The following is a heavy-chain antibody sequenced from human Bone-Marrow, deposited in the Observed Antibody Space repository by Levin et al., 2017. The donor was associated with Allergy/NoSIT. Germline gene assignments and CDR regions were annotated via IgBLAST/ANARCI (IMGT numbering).Heavy chain of an antibody. J-gene: IGHJ4*02. CDR3: AGYDTSGYHSPFDY. Sequence: LSLTCEASGLLFSNYAMNWVRQAPGKGLEWVSQISGSGSNTHYADSVRGRFTFSRDNSNNTVYLQMNSLRADDTAVYYCAGYDTSGYHSPFDYWGQGTLVTVSS. CDR1: GLLFSNYA. V-gene: IGHV3-23*01. D-gene: IGHD3-22*01. CDR2: ISGSGSNT.